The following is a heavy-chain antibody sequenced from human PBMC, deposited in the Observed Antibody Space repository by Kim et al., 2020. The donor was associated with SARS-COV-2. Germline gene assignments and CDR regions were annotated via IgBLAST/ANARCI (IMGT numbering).Heavy chain of an antibody. D-gene: IGHD6-6*01. Sequence: LKSRVTISVDKSKTQFSLKLSSVTAADTAVYYCARAPSSSSVAYYYGMDVWGQGTTVTVSS. V-gene: IGHV4-4*02. J-gene: IGHJ6*02. CDR3: ARAPSSSSVAYYYGMDV.